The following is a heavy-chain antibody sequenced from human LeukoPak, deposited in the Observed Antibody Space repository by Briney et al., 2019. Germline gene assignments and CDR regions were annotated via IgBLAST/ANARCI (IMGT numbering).Heavy chain of an antibody. D-gene: IGHD6-25*01. V-gene: IGHV3-9*01. Sequence: GRSLRLSCAASGFTFDDYAMHWVRPAPGKGLEWVSGISWNSGSIGYADSVKGRFTISRDNAKNSLYLQMNSLRAEDTALYYCAKSWVKQRPQTYYYYGMDVWGQGTTVTVSS. CDR3: AKSWVKQRPQTYYYYGMDV. CDR2: ISWNSGSI. J-gene: IGHJ6*02. CDR1: GFTFDDYA.